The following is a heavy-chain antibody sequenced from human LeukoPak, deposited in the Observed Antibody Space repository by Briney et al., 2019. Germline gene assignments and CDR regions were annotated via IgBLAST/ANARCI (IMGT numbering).Heavy chain of an antibody. J-gene: IGHJ4*02. Sequence: SETLSLPCTVFGGSVSSGSYYWSWIRQPPGKGLEWIGYIYYSGSTNYNPSLKSRVTISVDTSKNQFSLKLSSVTAADTAVYYCAREVDGTHFDYWGQGTLVTVSS. V-gene: IGHV4-61*01. CDR2: IYYSGST. CDR1: GGSVSSGSYY. D-gene: IGHD1-1*01. CDR3: AREVDGTHFDY.